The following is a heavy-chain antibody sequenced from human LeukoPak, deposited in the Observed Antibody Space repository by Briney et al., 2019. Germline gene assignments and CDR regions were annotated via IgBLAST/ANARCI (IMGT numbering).Heavy chain of an antibody. D-gene: IGHD6-19*01. V-gene: IGHV4-59*01. CDR3: ARGYSSGRIDS. CDR1: GGSISNYS. J-gene: IGHJ4*02. Sequence: PSETLSLTCTVSGGSISNYSWSWIRQPPGKGLEWIAYIYYTGSTNYNPSLKSRVTISVDTSKNQFSLKLSSVTAADTAVYHCARGYSSGRIDSWGQGTLVTVSS. CDR2: IYYTGST.